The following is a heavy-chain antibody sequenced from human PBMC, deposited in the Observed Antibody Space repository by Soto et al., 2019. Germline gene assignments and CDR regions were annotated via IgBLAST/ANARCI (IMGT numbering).Heavy chain of an antibody. J-gene: IGHJ4*02. D-gene: IGHD2-15*01. CDR3: ARILQSNFDY. CDR2: INPSGGST. Sequence: QVQLVQSGAEVKKPGASVKVSCKASGYTFTSYYMHWVRQAPGQGLEWMGIINPSGGSTSYAQKFKSRVTMTRDTSTSTVYMELSSLRSEDTAVYYCARILQSNFDYWGQGTLVTVSS. V-gene: IGHV1-46*01. CDR1: GYTFTSYY.